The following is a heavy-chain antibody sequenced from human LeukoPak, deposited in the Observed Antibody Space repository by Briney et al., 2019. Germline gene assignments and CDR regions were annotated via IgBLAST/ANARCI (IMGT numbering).Heavy chain of an antibody. CDR2: IYYSGST. J-gene: IGHJ4*02. V-gene: IGHV4-59*08. CDR1: GGSISSYY. Sequence: SETLSLTCTVSGGSISSYYWSWIRQPPGKGLEWIGYIYYSGSTNYNPSLKSRVTMSVDTTRKRFSLRLTSESAADTGVYYCARGGGGAKAFYFDYWGQGSLVTVSS. CDR3: ARGGGGAKAFYFDY. D-gene: IGHD1-26*01.